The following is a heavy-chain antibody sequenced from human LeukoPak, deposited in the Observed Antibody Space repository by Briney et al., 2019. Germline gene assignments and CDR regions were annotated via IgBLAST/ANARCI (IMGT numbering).Heavy chain of an antibody. D-gene: IGHD5-18*01. CDR3: ARSTAMDPYYYYYMDV. J-gene: IGHJ6*03. CDR1: GYTFTSYG. Sequence: ASVKVSCKASGYTFTSYGISWVRQAPGQGLEWMGWISAYNGNTNYAQKLQGRVTMTTVTSTSTAYMELRSLRSDDTAVYYCARSTAMDPYYYYYMDVWGKGTTVTVSS. V-gene: IGHV1-18*01. CDR2: ISAYNGNT.